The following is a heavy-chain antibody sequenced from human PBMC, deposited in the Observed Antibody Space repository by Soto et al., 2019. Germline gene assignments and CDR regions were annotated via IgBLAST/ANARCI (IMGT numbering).Heavy chain of an antibody. Sequence: GGSLRLSCAASGFTFSSYAMSWVRQAPGKGLEWVSAISGSGGSTYYADSVKGRFTISRDNSKNTLYLQMNSLRAEDTAVYYCAKAGEYRLKDAEYFQHWGQGTLVTVSS. CDR1: GFTFSSYA. CDR3: AKAGEYRLKDAEYFQH. J-gene: IGHJ1*01. D-gene: IGHD5-12*01. V-gene: IGHV3-23*01. CDR2: ISGSGGST.